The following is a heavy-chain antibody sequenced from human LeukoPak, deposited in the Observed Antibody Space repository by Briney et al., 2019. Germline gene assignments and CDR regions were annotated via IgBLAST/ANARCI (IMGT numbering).Heavy chain of an antibody. Sequence: GESLKISCKGSGYSFSSHCIGWVRQMPGKGLEWMGIIYPGDSEARYSPSFQGQVTISVDKSISTAYLQWSSLNASDTAMYYCARRYYYDTSGYYLAHDAFDIWGQGTMVTVSS. CDR1: GYSFSSHC. J-gene: IGHJ3*02. D-gene: IGHD3-22*01. CDR2: IYPGDSEA. V-gene: IGHV5-51*01. CDR3: ARRYYYDTSGYYLAHDAFDI.